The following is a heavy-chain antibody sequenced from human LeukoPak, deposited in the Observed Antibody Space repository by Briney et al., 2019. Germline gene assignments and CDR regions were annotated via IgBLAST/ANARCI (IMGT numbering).Heavy chain of an antibody. V-gene: IGHV4-34*01. CDR2: INHSGST. Sequence: SETLSLTCAVYSGSFSGYYWSWIRQPPGKGLEWIGEINHSGSTNYNPSLKSRVTISVDTSKNQFSLKLTSVTAADTAVYYCARDRVATGLDSWGQGTLVTVSS. CDR1: SGSFSGYY. J-gene: IGHJ4*02. D-gene: IGHD4-17*01. CDR3: ARDRVATGLDS.